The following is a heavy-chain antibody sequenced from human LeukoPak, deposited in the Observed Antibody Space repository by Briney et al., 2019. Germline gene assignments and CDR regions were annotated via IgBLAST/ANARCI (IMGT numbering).Heavy chain of an antibody. Sequence: ASVKVSCKAPGYTFTGYYMHWVRQAPGQGLEWMGWINPNSGGTNYAQKFQGRVTMTRDTSISTAYMELSRLRSDDTAVYYCARGPFDGYYDSSGYFDYWGQGTLVTVSS. CDR3: ARGPFDGYYDSSGYFDY. CDR1: GYTFTGYY. D-gene: IGHD3-22*01. CDR2: INPNSGGT. V-gene: IGHV1-2*02. J-gene: IGHJ4*02.